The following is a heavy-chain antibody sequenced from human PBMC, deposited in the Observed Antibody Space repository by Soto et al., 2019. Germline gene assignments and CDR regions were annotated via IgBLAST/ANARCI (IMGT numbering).Heavy chain of an antibody. D-gene: IGHD6-13*01. CDR3: VRRHVSATGIDWFDP. V-gene: IGHV1-3*01. J-gene: IGHJ5*02. CDR2: INAANGDT. CDR1: GYTFTSYG. Sequence: ASVKVSCKASGYTFTSYGIHWVRQAPGQRLELIGWINAANGDTKYSPKFQGRVTITRDTSASTAYMELSSLRSEDTAVYYCVRRHVSATGIDWFDPWGQGTLVTVYS.